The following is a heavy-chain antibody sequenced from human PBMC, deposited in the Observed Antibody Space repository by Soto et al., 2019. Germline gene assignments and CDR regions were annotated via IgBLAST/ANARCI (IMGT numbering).Heavy chain of an antibody. CDR1: GGSISSYY. J-gene: IGHJ6*02. Sequence: QVQLQESGPGLVKPSEPLFLTCTVAGGSISSYYWCWIRQPPGKGLERIGYIYYSGNTNYNPSLKSRVTISVDTSNNQFAMKLSSVTAADTAVYYCARVRIYYYGMDVWGQGTTVTVSS. CDR2: IYYSGNT. V-gene: IGHV4-59*01. CDR3: ARVRIYYYGMDV.